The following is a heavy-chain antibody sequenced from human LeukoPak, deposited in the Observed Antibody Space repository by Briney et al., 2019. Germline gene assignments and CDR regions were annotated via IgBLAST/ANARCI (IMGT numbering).Heavy chain of an antibody. V-gene: IGHV3-48*01. CDR2: ISGSSSTI. Sequence: PGGSLRLSCAASGFIVSDYNMNWVRQAPGKGLEWVSYISGSSSTIYYADSVKGRFTISRDNAKNSLYLQMNSLRAEDTAVYYCAELGITMIGGVWGKGTTVTISS. CDR3: AELGITMIGGV. D-gene: IGHD3-10*02. J-gene: IGHJ6*04. CDR1: GFIVSDYN.